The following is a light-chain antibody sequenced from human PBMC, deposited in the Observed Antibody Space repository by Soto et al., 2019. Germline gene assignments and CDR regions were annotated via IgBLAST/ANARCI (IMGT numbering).Light chain of an antibody. J-gene: IGKJ1*01. Sequence: QSPSSLSASVGDRVTITCRASQSISSYLNWYQQKPGKAPKLLIYGATSLQSGVPSRFSGSGSGTDFTLTISSLQSEDFAVYYCQQYNKWPRTFGQGTK. CDR3: QQYNKWPRT. CDR1: QSISSY. V-gene: IGKV1-39*01. CDR2: GAT.